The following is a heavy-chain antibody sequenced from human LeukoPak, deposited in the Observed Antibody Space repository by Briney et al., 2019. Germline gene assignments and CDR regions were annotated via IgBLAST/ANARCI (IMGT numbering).Heavy chain of an antibody. CDR2: IYYTGST. CDR1: RGSITSYY. J-gene: IGHJ4*02. D-gene: IGHD4-17*01. V-gene: IGHV4-59*01. CDR3: ARYSVTMSLTHFDY. Sequence: SETLSLTCMVSRGSITSYYWSWIRQPPGKGLEWIGYIYYTGSTNYNPSLKSRVTISVDTSKNQFSLRLTSVTAADTAVYYCARYSVTMSLTHFDYWGQGTLVTVSS.